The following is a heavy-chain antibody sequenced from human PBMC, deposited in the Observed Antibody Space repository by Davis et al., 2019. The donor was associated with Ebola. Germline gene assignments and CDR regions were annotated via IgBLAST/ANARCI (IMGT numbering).Heavy chain of an antibody. Sequence: GGSLRLSCAVSGFAFGDYAMHWVRQAPGKGLEWVSGINWNSDSIVYADSVKGRFTISRDNAKNSLYLQMNSLRGEDTAFYYCAKGRTIPLALDFWGRGTLVTVSS. V-gene: IGHV3-9*01. J-gene: IGHJ4*02. CDR1: GFAFGDYA. CDR2: INWNSDSI. CDR3: AKGRTIPLALDF. D-gene: IGHD2-2*02.